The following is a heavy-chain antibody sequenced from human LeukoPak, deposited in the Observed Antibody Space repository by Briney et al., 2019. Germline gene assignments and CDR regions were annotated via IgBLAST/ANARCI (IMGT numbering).Heavy chain of an antibody. CDR1: GFTFSSYG. J-gene: IGHJ4*02. D-gene: IGHD2-2*01. CDR2: ISYDGSNK. CDR3: AVHYPGAAAHLFSS. Sequence: PGRSLRLSCAASGFTFSSYGMHWVRQAPGKGLEWGAVISYDGSNKYYADSVKGRFTISRDNSKNTLYLQMNSLRAEDTAVYYCAVHYPGAAAHLFSSWGQGTLVTVSS. V-gene: IGHV3-30*03.